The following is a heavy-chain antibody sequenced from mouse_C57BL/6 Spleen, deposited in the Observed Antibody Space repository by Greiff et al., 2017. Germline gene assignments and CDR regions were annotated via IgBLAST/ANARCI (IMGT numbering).Heavy chain of an antibody. CDR1: GYAFTNYL. J-gene: IGHJ2*01. Sequence: QVQLQQSGAELVRPGTSVKVSCKASGYAFTNYLIEWVKQRPGQGLEWIGVINPGSGGTNYNVKFKGKATLTADKSSSTAYMQLSSLTSQDSAVYFCARGYLVDFDYWGQGTTLTGSS. D-gene: IGHD2-14*01. CDR2: INPGSGGT. CDR3: ARGYLVDFDY. V-gene: IGHV1-54*01.